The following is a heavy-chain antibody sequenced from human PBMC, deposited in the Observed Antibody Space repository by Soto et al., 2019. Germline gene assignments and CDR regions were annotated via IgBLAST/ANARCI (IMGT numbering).Heavy chain of an antibody. J-gene: IGHJ5*02. Sequence: SETLSLTCTVSGGSISSGGYCWSWIRQHPGKGLEWIGYIYYSGSTYYNPSLKSRVTISVDTSKNQFSLKLSSVTAADTAVYYCARDSPRGHYGDANWFDPWGQGTLVTVSS. D-gene: IGHD4-17*01. CDR2: IYYSGST. CDR1: GGSISSGGYC. CDR3: ARDSPRGHYGDANWFDP. V-gene: IGHV4-31*03.